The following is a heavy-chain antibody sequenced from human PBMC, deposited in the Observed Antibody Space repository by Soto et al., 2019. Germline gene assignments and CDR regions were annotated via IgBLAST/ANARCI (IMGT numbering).Heavy chain of an antibody. Sequence: SETLSLTCAVYGGSFSGYHWSWIRQPPGKGLEWIGEINHSGSTNYNPSLKSRVTISVDTSKNQFSLKLSSVTAADTAVYYCARGRRYSYGPLGRFDYWGQGTLVTVSS. CDR3: ARGRRYSYGPLGRFDY. V-gene: IGHV4-34*01. J-gene: IGHJ4*02. CDR2: INHSGST. CDR1: GGSFSGYH. D-gene: IGHD5-18*01.